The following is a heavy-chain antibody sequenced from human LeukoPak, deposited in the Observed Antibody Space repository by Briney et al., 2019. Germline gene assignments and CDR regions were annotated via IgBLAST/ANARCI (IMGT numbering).Heavy chain of an antibody. CDR1: GFTFSSYS. D-gene: IGHD3-10*01. CDR2: ISSSSSYI. J-gene: IGHJ4*02. V-gene: IGHV3-21*04. Sequence: KTGGSLRLSCAASGFTFSSYSMNWVRQAPGKGLEWVSSISSSSSYIYYADSVKGRFTISRDNAKNSLYLQMNSLRAEDTAVYYRAREVRWFGEVLFDYWGQGTLVTVSS. CDR3: AREVRWFGEVLFDY.